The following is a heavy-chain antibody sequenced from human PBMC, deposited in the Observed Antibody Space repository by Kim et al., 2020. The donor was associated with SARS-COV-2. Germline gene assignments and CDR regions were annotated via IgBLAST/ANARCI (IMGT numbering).Heavy chain of an antibody. Sequence: ASVKVSCKASGYTFTSYAMHWVRQAPGQRLEWMGWINAGNGNTKYSQKFQGRVTITRDTSASTAYMELSSLRSEDTAVYYCARDNSSSWYADDNWFDPWGQGTLVTVSS. CDR1: GYTFTSYA. J-gene: IGHJ5*02. D-gene: IGHD6-13*01. CDR2: INAGNGNT. V-gene: IGHV1-3*01. CDR3: ARDNSSSWYADDNWFDP.